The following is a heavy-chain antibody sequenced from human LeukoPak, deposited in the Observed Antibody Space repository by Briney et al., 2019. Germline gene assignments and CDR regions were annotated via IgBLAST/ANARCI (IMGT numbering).Heavy chain of an antibody. CDR3: ARLSGYGDYVNWFDP. J-gene: IGHJ5*02. Sequence: PSETLSLTCTVSGDSVSSYYWSWIGQPPGKGLEWIGYISYSGSTNYNPSLRGRVTISIDTSKNQFSLKLSSVTAADTAVYYCARLSGYGDYVNWFDPWGQGTLVTVSS. D-gene: IGHD4-17*01. V-gene: IGHV4-59*08. CDR1: GDSVSSYY. CDR2: ISYSGST.